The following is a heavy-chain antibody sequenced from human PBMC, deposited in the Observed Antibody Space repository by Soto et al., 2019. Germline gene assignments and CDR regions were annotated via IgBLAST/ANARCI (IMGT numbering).Heavy chain of an antibody. V-gene: IGHV1-18*01. CDR1: GYTFTSYG. Sequence: GASVKVSCKASGYTFTSYGISWVRQAPGQGLEWMGWISAYNGNTNYAQKLQGRVTMTTDTSTSTAYMELRSLRVEDTAIYYCAKDSRSHPQGWFDPWGQGTLVTVSS. CDR3: AKDSRSHPQGWFDP. D-gene: IGHD2-15*01. CDR2: ISAYNGNT. J-gene: IGHJ5*02.